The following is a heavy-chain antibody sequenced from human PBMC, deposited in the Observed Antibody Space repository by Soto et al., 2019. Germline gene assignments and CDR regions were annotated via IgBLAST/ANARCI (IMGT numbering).Heavy chain of an antibody. Sequence: QVQLVESGGGVDQPGRSLRLSCAASGFTFSSYAMNWVRQAPGKGLEWVAVISYDGSNQYYADSVKGRFTISRDNSKNTLYLQMNSLRAEDTAVYYCASGFGNYYYYGMDVWGQGTTVTVSS. V-gene: IGHV3-30-3*01. J-gene: IGHJ6*02. D-gene: IGHD3-16*01. CDR3: ASGFGNYYYYGMDV. CDR1: GFTFSSYA. CDR2: ISYDGSNQ.